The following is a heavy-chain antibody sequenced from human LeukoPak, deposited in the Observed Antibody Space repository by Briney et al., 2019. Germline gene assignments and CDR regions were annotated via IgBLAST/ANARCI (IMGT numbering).Heavy chain of an antibody. Sequence: SQTLSLTCTVSGYSISSGYYWGWIRQPPGKGLEGIGSIYHSGSTYYNPSLKSRVTISVDTSKNQFPLKLSSVTAADTAVYYCASGDQLLVPDYWGQGTLVTVSS. CDR3: ASGDQLLVPDY. CDR2: IYHSGST. D-gene: IGHD2-2*01. CDR1: GYSISSGYY. J-gene: IGHJ4*02. V-gene: IGHV4-38-2*02.